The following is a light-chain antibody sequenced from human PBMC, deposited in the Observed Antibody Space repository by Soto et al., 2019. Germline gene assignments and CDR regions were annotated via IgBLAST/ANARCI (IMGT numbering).Light chain of an antibody. CDR1: QSIYSW. CDR3: QQTYRTPLT. J-gene: IGKJ4*01. V-gene: IGKV1-5*03. Sequence: DIQMPQSTSTVSASVGDRMTVTRRASQSIYSWLAWYQQKPGKAPKLLIYKASSLESGVPSRFSGSVSGTDFSLTIRSLQPEDLATYYCQQTYRTPLTFGGGTKVDIK. CDR2: KAS.